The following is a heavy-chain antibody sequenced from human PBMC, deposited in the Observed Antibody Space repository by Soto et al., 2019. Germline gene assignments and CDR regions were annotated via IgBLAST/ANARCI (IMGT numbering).Heavy chain of an antibody. CDR2: IWYDGSNK. V-gene: IGHV3-33*01. CDR3: ATQFGPLDY. Sequence: QVQLVESGGGVVQPGRSLRLSCAASGFTFSSYGMHWVRQAPGKGLEWVAVIWYDGSNKYYADSVKGRFTISRDNSKNTLYLQMNSLRAEDTAVYYCATQFGPLDYWGQGTLVTVSS. D-gene: IGHD3-16*01. CDR1: GFTFSSYG. J-gene: IGHJ4*02.